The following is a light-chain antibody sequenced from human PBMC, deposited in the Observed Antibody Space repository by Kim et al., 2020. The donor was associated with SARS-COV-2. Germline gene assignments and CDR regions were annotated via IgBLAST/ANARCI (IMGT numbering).Light chain of an antibody. Sequence: QSVLTQPPSVSAAPGQRVTISCSGSSSNIGNNYVSWYQQFPGTAPKLLICDSSQRPSGIPDRFSGSKSGTSATLGITGLQTGYEADYYCATWDNILSDWVFGGGTQLTVL. CDR1: SSNIGNNY. V-gene: IGLV1-51*01. CDR2: DSS. CDR3: ATWDNILSDWV. J-gene: IGLJ3*02.